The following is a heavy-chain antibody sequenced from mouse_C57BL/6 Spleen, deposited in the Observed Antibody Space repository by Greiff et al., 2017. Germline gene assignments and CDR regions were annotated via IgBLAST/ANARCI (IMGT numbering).Heavy chain of an antibody. CDR3: ASRYDYDRSDYYAMDY. CDR1: GYTFTSYG. V-gene: IGHV1-81*01. J-gene: IGHJ4*01. CDR2: IYPRSGNT. Sequence: VMLVESGAELARPGASVKLSCKASGYTFTSYGISWVKQRTGQGLEWIGEIYPRSGNTYYNEKFKGKATLTADKSSSTAYMELRSLTSEDSAVYFCASRYDYDRSDYYAMDYWGQGTSVTVSS. D-gene: IGHD2-4*01.